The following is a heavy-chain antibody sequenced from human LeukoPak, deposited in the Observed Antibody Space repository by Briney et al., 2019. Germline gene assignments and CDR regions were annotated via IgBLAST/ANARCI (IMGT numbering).Heavy chain of an antibody. Sequence: SETLSLTCSVSGGSISSSKYYWGWIRQPPGKGLEWIGSIYYSGSTYYNPSLKSRVTISVDTSKNQFSLKLSSVTAADTAVYYCAREKSGYSSSWYLKYNWFDPWGQGTLVTVSS. CDR1: GGSISSSKYY. J-gene: IGHJ5*02. D-gene: IGHD6-13*01. CDR3: AREKSGYSSSWYLKYNWFDP. CDR2: IYYSGST. V-gene: IGHV4-39*07.